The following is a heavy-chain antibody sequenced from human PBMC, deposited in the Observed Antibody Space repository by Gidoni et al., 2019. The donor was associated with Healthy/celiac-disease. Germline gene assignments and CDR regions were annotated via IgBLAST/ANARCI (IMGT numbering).Heavy chain of an antibody. Sequence: EVQLVESGGGLVKPGGSLRLSCAACGFTVGSYSMNWVRQAPGKGLELVSSISSSISYLSYADSVKGRFTISRDNAKNSLYLQMHSLSAEDTAVYYCARAQGGDIVVVPAAILRGGFDYWGQGTLVTVSS. J-gene: IGHJ4*02. CDR2: ISSSISYL. D-gene: IGHD2-2*02. CDR3: ARAQGGDIVVVPAAILRGGFDY. V-gene: IGHV3-21*01. CDR1: GFTVGSYS.